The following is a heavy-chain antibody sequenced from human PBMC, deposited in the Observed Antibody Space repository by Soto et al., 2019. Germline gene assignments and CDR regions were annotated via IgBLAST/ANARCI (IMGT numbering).Heavy chain of an antibody. CDR1: GGSLSSGDYY. CDR2: IYYSGST. V-gene: IGHV4-30-4*01. Sequence: TSETLSLTCTVSGGSLSSGDYYWGWIRPPPGKGLEWIGYIYYSGSTYYNPSLKSRVTISVDTSKNQFSLKLSSVTAADTAVYYCARDSGYGDLLFDYWGQGTLVTVSS. D-gene: IGHD4-17*01. J-gene: IGHJ4*02. CDR3: ARDSGYGDLLFDY.